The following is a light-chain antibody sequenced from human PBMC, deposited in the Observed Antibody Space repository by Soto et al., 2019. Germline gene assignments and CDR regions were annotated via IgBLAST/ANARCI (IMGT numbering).Light chain of an antibody. V-gene: IGKV1-5*01. CDR3: QQYGST. CDR1: QSISSW. Sequence: DIQMTQSPSTLSASVGDRVTITCRASQSISSWLAWYQQKPGKAPKLLIYDASSLESGVTSRFSGSGSGTEFTLTISSLQPDDFATYYCQQYGSTFGPGTKVDIK. J-gene: IGKJ3*01. CDR2: DAS.